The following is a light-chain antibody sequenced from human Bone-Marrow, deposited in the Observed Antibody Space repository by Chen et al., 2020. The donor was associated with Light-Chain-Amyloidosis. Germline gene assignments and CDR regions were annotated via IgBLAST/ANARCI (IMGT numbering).Light chain of an antibody. Sequence: SYELTHPPSVSVSPGQTARLTCSGDDLPTKYAYWYQQKPGQAPVLVIHRDTERPSGISERFSGSRSGTTATLTISGVQAEEEADYNCQSADSSGTYEVIFGGGTKLTVL. CDR3: QSADSSGTYEVI. CDR2: RDT. V-gene: IGLV3-25*02. CDR1: DLPTKY. J-gene: IGLJ2*01.